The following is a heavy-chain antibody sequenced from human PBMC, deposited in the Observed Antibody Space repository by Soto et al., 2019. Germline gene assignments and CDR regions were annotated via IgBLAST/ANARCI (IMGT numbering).Heavy chain of an antibody. CDR1: GGSISGYY. CDR3: ARDLWGYCGTDCYPLDV. D-gene: IGHD2-21*02. J-gene: IGHJ6*02. Sequence: QVQLQESGPGLVKPSETLSLTCTVSGGSISGYYWSWIRQPPGKGLEWIGYMYNTGSTVYNPSFKSQDTISVDXSXNXFSLQLNSVTAADTAVYYCARDLWGYCGTDCYPLDVWGQGTTVTVSS. V-gene: IGHV4-59*01. CDR2: MYNTGST.